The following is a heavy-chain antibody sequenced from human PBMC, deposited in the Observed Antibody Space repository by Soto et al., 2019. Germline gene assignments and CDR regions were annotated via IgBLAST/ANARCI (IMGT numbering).Heavy chain of an antibody. CDR2: IYYSGST. V-gene: IGHV4-39*01. J-gene: IGHJ6*03. CDR1: GGSISSSSYY. D-gene: IGHD3-22*01. Sequence: SETLSLTCTVSGGSISSSSYYWGWIRQPPGKGLEWIGSIYYSGSTYYNPSLKSRVTISVDTSKNQFSLKLSSVTAADTAVYYCARHFTTEKPYYYMDVWGKGTTVTVSS. CDR3: ARHFTTEKPYYYMDV.